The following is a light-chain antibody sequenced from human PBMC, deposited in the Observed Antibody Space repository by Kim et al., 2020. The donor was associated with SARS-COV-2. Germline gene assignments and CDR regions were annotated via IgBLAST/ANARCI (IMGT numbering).Light chain of an antibody. CDR2: AAS. CDR3: LQDYNYPLT. J-gene: IGKJ4*01. Sequence: ASVGDRVTITCRASQGIGNDLGWYQQKPGTAPKLLIYAASNLRNGVPSRFSGSGSGTDFTLTISSLQPEDYATYYCLQDYNYPLTFGGGTKVDIK. V-gene: IGKV1-6*01. CDR1: QGIGND.